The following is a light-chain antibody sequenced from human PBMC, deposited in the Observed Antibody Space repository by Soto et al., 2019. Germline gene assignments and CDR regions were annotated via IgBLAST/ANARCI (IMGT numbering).Light chain of an antibody. V-gene: IGKV1-9*01. CDR1: QGISSY. CDR2: AAS. J-gene: IGKJ3*01. CDR3: QQLNSYPLT. Sequence: DIQLTQSPSSLSAPVADRLTITCRASQGISSYLAWYQQKPGKAPKLLIYAASTLQSGVPSRFSGSGSGTEFPLTISSLQPEDFATYYWQQLNSYPLTFGPGTKVDI.